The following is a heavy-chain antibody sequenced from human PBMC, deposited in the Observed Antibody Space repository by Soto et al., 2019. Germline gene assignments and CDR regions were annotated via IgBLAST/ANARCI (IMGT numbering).Heavy chain of an antibody. CDR1: GFTFSSYG. J-gene: IGHJ2*01. CDR3: ARADYYDSSEGWYFDL. CDR2: IWYDGSNK. Sequence: QVQLVESGGGVVQPGRSLRLSCAASGFTFSSYGMHWVRQAPGKGLEWVAGIWYDGSNKYYADSVKGRFTISRDNSKNTLYLQMNSLRAEDTAVYYCARADYYDSSEGWYFDLWGRGTLVTVSS. V-gene: IGHV3-33*01. D-gene: IGHD3-22*01.